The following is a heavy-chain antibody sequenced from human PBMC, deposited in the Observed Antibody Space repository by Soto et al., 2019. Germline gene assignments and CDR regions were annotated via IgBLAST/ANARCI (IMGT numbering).Heavy chain of an antibody. Sequence: SQTLSLTCAISGDSVPINSGAWNWIRQSPSRGLEWLGRTYYRSKWYYDYAESVKSRIIISVDTSKNQFSLQLNSVTPEDAAVYYCVRLIGNSWLDFWGQGTLVTVSS. CDR2: TYYRSKWYY. J-gene: IGHJ5*01. CDR1: GDSVPINSGA. D-gene: IGHD1-26*01. V-gene: IGHV6-1*01. CDR3: VRLIGNSWLDF.